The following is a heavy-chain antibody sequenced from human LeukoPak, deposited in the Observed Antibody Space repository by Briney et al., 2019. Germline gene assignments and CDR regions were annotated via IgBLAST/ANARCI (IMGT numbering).Heavy chain of an antibody. CDR2: FYTNGST. J-gene: IGHJ4*02. CDR1: GGSVSSYY. Sequence: SETLSLTRSVSGGSVSSYYWSWIRPPAGKGLEWIGRFYTNGSTNYNPSLKSRATISVDTYKQQFSLKLSSETAADTAMYCCARDSRGYYVSGSYLDYWGQGTLVTVSS. V-gene: IGHV4-4*07. CDR3: ARDSRGYYVSGSYLDY. D-gene: IGHD3-10*01.